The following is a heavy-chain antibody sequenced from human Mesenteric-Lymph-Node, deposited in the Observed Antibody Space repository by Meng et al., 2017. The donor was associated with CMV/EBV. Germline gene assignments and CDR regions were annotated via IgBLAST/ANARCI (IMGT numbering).Heavy chain of an antibody. D-gene: IGHD3-10*01. CDR3: ARPYYYGSGSYYMAGYFDL. J-gene: IGHJ2*01. CDR2: INAGNGNT. CDR1: TFTSYA. Sequence: TFTSYAMHWVRQAPGQRLEWMGWINAGNGNTKYSQKFQGRVTITRDTSASTAYMELSSLRSEDTAVYYCARPYYYGSGSYYMAGYFDLWGRGTLVTVSS. V-gene: IGHV1-3*01.